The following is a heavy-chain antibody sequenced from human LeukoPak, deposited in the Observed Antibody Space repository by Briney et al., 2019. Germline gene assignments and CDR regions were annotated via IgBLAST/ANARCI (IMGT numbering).Heavy chain of an antibody. J-gene: IGHJ4*02. D-gene: IGHD3-22*01. Sequence: GASVKVSCKASGYTFTGYYMHWVRQAPGQGLEWMGWINPNSGGTNYAQKFQGRVTMTRDTSISTAYMELSRLRSDDTAVYYCARSSVGSGYDFDYWGQGTLVTVSS. CDR3: ARSSVGSGYDFDY. CDR2: INPNSGGT. V-gene: IGHV1-2*02. CDR1: GYTFTGYY.